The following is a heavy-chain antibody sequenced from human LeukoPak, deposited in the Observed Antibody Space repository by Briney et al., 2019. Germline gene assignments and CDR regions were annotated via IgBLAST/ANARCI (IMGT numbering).Heavy chain of an antibody. CDR3: ARATYYYDSSGYRVDAFDI. CDR1: GXSISSYY. CDR2: IYTSGST. Sequence: NPSETLSLTCTVSGXSISSYYWSWIRQPAGKGLEWIGRIYTSGSTNYNPSLKSRVTMSVDTSKNQFSLKLSSVTAADTAVYYCARATYYYDSSGYRVDAFDIWGQGTMVTVSS. D-gene: IGHD3-22*01. V-gene: IGHV4-4*07. J-gene: IGHJ3*02.